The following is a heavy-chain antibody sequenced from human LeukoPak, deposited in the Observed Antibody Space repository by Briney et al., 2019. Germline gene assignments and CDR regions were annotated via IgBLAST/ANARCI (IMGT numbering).Heavy chain of an antibody. CDR3: ARDRGSSGYRAWYFDL. Sequence: EASVKVSCKASGGTFSSYAISWVRQAPGQGLEWMGGIIPIFGTANYAQKFQGRVTITADESTSTAYMELSSLRSEDTAVYYCARDRGSSGYRAWYFDLWGRGTLVTVSS. D-gene: IGHD3-22*01. CDR2: IIPIFGTA. J-gene: IGHJ2*01. CDR1: GGTFSSYA. V-gene: IGHV1-69*13.